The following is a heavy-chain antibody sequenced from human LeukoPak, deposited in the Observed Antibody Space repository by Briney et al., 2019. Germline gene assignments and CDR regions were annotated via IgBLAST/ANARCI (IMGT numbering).Heavy chain of an antibody. CDR3: ARLAYVVAQYYFDY. Sequence: SETLSLTCTVSGGSISSYYWSRIRQPPGKGLEWIGYIYYSGSTNYNPSLKSRVTISVDTSKNQFSLKLSSVTAADTAVYYCARLAYVVAQYYFDYWGQGTLVTVSS. V-gene: IGHV4-59*08. CDR1: GGSISSYY. CDR2: IYYSGST. D-gene: IGHD5-12*01. J-gene: IGHJ4*02.